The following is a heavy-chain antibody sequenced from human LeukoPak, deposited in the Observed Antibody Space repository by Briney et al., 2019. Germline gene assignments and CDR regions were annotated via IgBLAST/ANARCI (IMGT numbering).Heavy chain of an antibody. V-gene: IGHV3-30*19. CDR1: GFTFSSYG. D-gene: IGHD3-16*01. Sequence: GGSLRLSCAASGFTFSSYGMHWVRQAPGKGLEWVAVISYDGSNNYYADSVKGRFTISRDNSKNTLYLQMNSLRAEDTAVYYCARSSGVMITFGVVIIDYWGQGTLVTVSS. CDR3: ARSSGVMITFGVVIIDY. CDR2: ISYDGSNN. J-gene: IGHJ4*02.